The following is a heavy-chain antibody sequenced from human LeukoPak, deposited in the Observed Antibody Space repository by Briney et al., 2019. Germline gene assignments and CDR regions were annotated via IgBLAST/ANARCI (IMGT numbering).Heavy chain of an antibody. CDR3: TRVGYIDEGIDY. Sequence: PRGPLRLSCVASGFPFSSYWMTWVRQAPGKGLEWVANIKQDGSKKSYVDSVKGRFTISRDNAKNPLYLQMNSLRAEDTAIYYCTRVGYIDEGIDYWGQGTLVTVSS. J-gene: IGHJ4*02. V-gene: IGHV3-7*04. CDR1: GFPFSSYW. D-gene: IGHD5-24*01. CDR2: IKQDGSKK.